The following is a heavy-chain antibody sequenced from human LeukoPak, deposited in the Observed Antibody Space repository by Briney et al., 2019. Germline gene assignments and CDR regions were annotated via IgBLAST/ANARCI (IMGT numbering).Heavy chain of an antibody. D-gene: IGHD2-2*01. CDR3: ARDTAAMYTYYYYGMDV. CDR1: GFTFSNYG. V-gene: IGHV3-30*19. CDR2: ISYDGSNK. Sequence: GRSLRLSCAASGFTFSNYGIHWVRQAPGKGLEWVAVISYDGSNKYYADSVKGRFTISRDNSKNTLYLQMNSLRAEDTAVYYCARDTAAMYTYYYYGMDVWGQGTTVTVSS. J-gene: IGHJ6*02.